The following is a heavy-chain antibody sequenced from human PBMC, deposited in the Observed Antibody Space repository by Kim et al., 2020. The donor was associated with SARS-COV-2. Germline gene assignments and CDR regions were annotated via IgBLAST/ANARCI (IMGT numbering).Heavy chain of an antibody. J-gene: IGHJ4*02. D-gene: IGHD6-13*01. CDR3: ARASASSSWFRNSPFFDY. CDR1: GGSISSSNW. CDR2: IYHSGST. Sequence: SETLSLTCAVSGGSISSSNWWSWVRQPPGKGLEWIGEIYHSGSTNYNPSLKSRVTISVDKSKNQFSLKLSSVTAADTAVYYCARASASSSWFRNSPFFDYWGQGTLVTVSS. V-gene: IGHV4-4*02.